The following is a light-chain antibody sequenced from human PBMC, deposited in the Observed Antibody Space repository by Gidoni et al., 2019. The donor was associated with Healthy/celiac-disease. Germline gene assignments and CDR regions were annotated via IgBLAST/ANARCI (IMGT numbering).Light chain of an antibody. CDR3: QQYGSTST. J-gene: IGKJ2*02. V-gene: IGKV3-20*01. CDR2: GAS. CDR1: QSVSSSY. Sequence: ELVLTQSPGTLSLSPGERATLSCRASQSVSSSYLAWYQQKPGQAPRLLIYGASSRATGIPDRVSGSGSGTDFTLTISRLEPEDFAVYYCQQYGSTSTFGQGTKLEIK.